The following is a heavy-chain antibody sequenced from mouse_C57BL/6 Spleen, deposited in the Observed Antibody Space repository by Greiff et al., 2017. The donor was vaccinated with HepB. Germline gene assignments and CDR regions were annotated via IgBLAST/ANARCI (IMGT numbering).Heavy chain of an antibody. D-gene: IGHD4-1*01. J-gene: IGHJ2*01. V-gene: IGHV1-50*01. CDR3: ERGTGTGY. CDR2: IDPTDSYT. CDR1: GYTFTSYW. Sequence: QVQLQQSGAELVKPGASVKLSCKASGYTFTSYWMQWVKQRPGQGLEWIGEIDPTDSYTNYNQKFKGKATLTVDTSSSTAYMQLRSLTSEDSAVYYCERGTGTGYWGQGTTLTVSS.